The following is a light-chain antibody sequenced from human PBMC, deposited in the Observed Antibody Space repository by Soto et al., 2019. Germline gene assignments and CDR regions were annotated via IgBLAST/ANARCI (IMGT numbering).Light chain of an antibody. CDR2: GAS. J-gene: IGKJ2*01. CDR3: QQYDTSPQVMYT. V-gene: IGKV3-20*01. Sequence: EILLTQSPATLSLSPGERATLSCRASQSVNSNSLAWYQQKPGQAPRLLIYGASSRATGISDRFSGSGSGAVFALTISRLEPEDFAVYYCQQYDTSPQVMYTFGQGTKLEIK. CDR1: QSVNSNS.